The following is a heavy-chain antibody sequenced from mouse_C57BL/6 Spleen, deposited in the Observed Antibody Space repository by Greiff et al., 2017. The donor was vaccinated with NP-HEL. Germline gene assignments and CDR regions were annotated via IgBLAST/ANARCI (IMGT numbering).Heavy chain of an antibody. D-gene: IGHD3-2*02. CDR1: GYAFTNYL. CDR3: ARYGAQAPFDY. V-gene: IGHV1-54*01. CDR2: INPGSGGT. J-gene: IGHJ2*01. Sequence: QVQLQQSGAELVRPGTSVKVSCKASGYAFTNYLIEWVKQRPGQGLEWIGVINPGSGGTNYNEKFKGKATLTADKSSSTAYMELRSLTSEDSAVYFCARYGAQAPFDYWGQGTTLTVSS.